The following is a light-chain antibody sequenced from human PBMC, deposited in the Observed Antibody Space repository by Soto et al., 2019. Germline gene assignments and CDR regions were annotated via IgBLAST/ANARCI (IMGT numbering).Light chain of an antibody. CDR3: CSYAGTYTWV. J-gene: IGLJ3*02. CDR2: DVT. V-gene: IGLV2-11*01. CDR1: SSDVGSYKY. Sequence: QSALTQPRSVSGSPGQSVTISCTGTSSDVGSYKYVSWYQQHPGKAPKLMIYDVTKRPSGVPDRFSGSKSGNTASLTISGLQADDEADYYCCSYAGTYTWVFGGGTKLTVL.